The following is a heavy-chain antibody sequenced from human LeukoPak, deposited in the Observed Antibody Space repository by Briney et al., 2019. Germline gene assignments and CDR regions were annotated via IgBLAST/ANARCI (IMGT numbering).Heavy chain of an antibody. CDR1: GYTFTGYY. CDR2: INPNSGGT. CDR3: ARGNDFWSGYSLNFEY. V-gene: IGHV1-2*02. Sequence: ASVKVSCKASGYTFTGYYMHWVRQAPGQGLEWMGWINPNSGGTNYAQKFQGRVTMTRDTSISTAYMELSRLRSDDTAVYYCARGNDFWSGYSLNFEYWGQETLVTVSS. D-gene: IGHD3-3*01. J-gene: IGHJ4*02.